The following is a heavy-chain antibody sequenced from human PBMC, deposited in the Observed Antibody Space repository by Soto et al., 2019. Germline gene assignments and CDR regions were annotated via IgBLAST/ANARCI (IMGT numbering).Heavy chain of an antibody. CDR2: INSDGSST. V-gene: IGHV3-74*01. CDR3: ARDQVAVVVALTGYYYYGMDV. D-gene: IGHD2-15*01. CDR1: GFTFSSYW. Sequence: EVQLVESGGGLVQPGGSLRLSCAASGFTFSSYWMHWVRQVPGKGLVWVSRINSDGSSTRYADSVKGRFTISRDNAKNTLYLQMNSLRAEDTAVYYCARDQVAVVVALTGYYYYGMDVWCQGTTVTVAS. J-gene: IGHJ6*02.